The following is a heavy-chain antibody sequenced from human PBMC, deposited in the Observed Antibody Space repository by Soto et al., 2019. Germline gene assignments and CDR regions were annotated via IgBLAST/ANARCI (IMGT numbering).Heavy chain of an antibody. D-gene: IGHD5-12*01. CDR2: IYYSGST. CDR3: ARHRGGGYVGYYYYGMDV. Sequence: PSETLSLTCTVSGGSISSSSYYWGWISQPPGKGLEWIGSIYYSGSTYYNPSLKSRVTISVDTSKNQFSLKLSSVTAADTAVYYCARHRGGGYVGYYYYGMDVWGQGTTVTVSS. J-gene: IGHJ6*02. V-gene: IGHV4-39*01. CDR1: GGSISSSSYY.